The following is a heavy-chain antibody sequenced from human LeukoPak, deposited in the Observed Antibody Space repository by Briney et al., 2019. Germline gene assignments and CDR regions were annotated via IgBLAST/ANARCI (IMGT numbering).Heavy chain of an antibody. V-gene: IGHV3-30-3*01. CDR3: ARERQDTILHSGAFDI. D-gene: IGHD2-21*01. J-gene: IGHJ3*02. CDR2: IASDGSHT. CDR1: GFTFSTYF. Sequence: GGSLRLSCAASGFTFSTYFMHWARQAPGKGLEWVADIASDGSHTFYVESVKGRFTISRDNSKNTLYLQMNSLRAEDTTVYFCARERQDTILHSGAFDIWGQGTIVTVSS.